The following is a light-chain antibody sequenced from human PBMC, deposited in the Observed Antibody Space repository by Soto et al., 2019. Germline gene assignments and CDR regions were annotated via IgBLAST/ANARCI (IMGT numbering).Light chain of an antibody. Sequence: QSVLTQPASVSGSPGQSITISCTGSSSDVGGYKFVSWYQQHPGKAPTLLIYEVRNRPSGVSRRFSGSKSGNTASLTISGLRAEDEADYYCSSYSTSGTLLLFGGGTKLTVL. V-gene: IGLV2-14*01. CDR1: SSDVGGYKF. CDR2: EVR. CDR3: SSYSTSGTLLL. J-gene: IGLJ3*02.